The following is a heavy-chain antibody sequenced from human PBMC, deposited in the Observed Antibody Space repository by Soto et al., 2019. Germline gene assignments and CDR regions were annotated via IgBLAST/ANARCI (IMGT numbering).Heavy chain of an antibody. CDR2: IKEDGSEK. V-gene: IGHV3-7*01. CDR1: GFTFSSYW. Sequence: GGSLRLSCGGSGFTFSSYWMSWVRQAPGKGLEWVAIIKEDGSEKYYVDSVKGRFTISRDNAKNSLYLQMNSLRAEDTAVYYCARDQPGPTSYWGQGTLLTVSS. J-gene: IGHJ4*02. CDR3: ARDQPGPTSY.